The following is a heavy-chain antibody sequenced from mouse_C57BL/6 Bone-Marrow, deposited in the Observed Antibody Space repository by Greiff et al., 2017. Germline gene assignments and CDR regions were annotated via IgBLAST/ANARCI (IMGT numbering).Heavy chain of an antibody. J-gene: IGHJ4*01. Sequence: EVQLVESGGGLVKPGGSLKLSCAASGFTFSSYAMSWVRQTPEKRLEWVATISDGGSYTYYPDNVKGRFNISRDNAKNNLYLQMSHLKSEDTAMYYCARPDYSFYAMDYWGQGTSVTVSS. CDR1: GFTFSSYA. V-gene: IGHV5-4*01. CDR2: ISDGGSYT. CDR3: ARPDYSFYAMDY. D-gene: IGHD2-12*01.